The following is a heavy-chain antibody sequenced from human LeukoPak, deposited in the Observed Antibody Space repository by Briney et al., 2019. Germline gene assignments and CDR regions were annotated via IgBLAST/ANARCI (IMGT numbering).Heavy chain of an antibody. J-gene: IGHJ6*02. CDR2: IYHSGST. Sequence: PSETLSLTCTVPGYSISSGYYWGWIRQPPGKGLEWIGSIYHSGSTYYNPSLKSRVTISVDTSKNQFSLKLSSVTAADTAVYYCARFQSSSSWDYYYGLDVWGQGTTVTVSS. CDR3: ARFQSSSSWDYYYGLDV. D-gene: IGHD2-2*01. CDR1: GYSISSGYY. V-gene: IGHV4-38-2*02.